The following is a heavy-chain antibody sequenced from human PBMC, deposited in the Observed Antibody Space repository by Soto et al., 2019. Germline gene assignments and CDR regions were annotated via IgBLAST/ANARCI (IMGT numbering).Heavy chain of an antibody. CDR1: GFTFSTYG. J-gene: IGHJ4*02. D-gene: IGHD2-8*01. V-gene: IGHV3-30*18. CDR2: ISYDGTNK. CDR3: AKDAPIVLMVFAALDN. Sequence: QVQLVESGGGVVQPGRSLRLSCAASGFTFSTYGMHWVRQAPGKGLEWVAVISYDGTNKYYADSVKGRFTISRDNSKNTLYLQMNSLIAEDTAVYYCAKDAPIVLMVFAALDNWGQGTLVTVSS.